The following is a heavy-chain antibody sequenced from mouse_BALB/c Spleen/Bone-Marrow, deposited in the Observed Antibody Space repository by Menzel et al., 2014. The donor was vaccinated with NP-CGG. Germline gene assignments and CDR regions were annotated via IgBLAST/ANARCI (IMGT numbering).Heavy chain of an antibody. Sequence: QVQLKQSGPELGRPGPSVKISCKASGNAFSSFWMNWVKQRPGQGLEWIGLIYPGGGETNYNGKFKGKATLTADKSSSPHYRQLGTLTSDDSAVFFLARDDYGLFYWGHGATLTVSS. CDR3: ARDDYGLFY. V-gene: IGHV1-80*01. D-gene: IGHD2-4*01. CDR1: GNAFSSFW. CDR2: IYPGGGET. J-gene: IGHJ2*01.